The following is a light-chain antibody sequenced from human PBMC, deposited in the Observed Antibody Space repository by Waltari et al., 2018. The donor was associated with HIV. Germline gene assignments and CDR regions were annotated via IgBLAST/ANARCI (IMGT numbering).Light chain of an antibody. CDR2: AVT. V-gene: IGLV2-18*02. Sequence: QSALTQPPSVSGSPGQSVTISCPGTGSDVGSNHRVSWSQQPPGTAPKLMLSAVTNRPPGVPDRFSGSKSGNTASLTISGLQAEDEADYCCSSYTSSSTWVFGGGTKLTVL. CDR3: SSYTSSSTWV. CDR1: GSDVGSNHR. J-gene: IGLJ3*02.